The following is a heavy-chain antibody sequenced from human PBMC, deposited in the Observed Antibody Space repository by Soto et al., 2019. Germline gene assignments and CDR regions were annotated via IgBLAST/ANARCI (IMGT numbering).Heavy chain of an antibody. CDR3: ARARIAAAGPHPDAFDI. CDR2: ISSSSSYI. D-gene: IGHD6-13*01. J-gene: IGHJ3*02. CDR1: GFTFSSYS. V-gene: IGHV3-21*01. Sequence: RLSCAASGFTFSSYSMNWVRQAPGKGLEWVSSISSSSSYIYYADSVKGRFTISRDNAKNSLYLQMNSLRAEDTAVYYCARARIAAAGPHPDAFDIWGQGTMVTVSS.